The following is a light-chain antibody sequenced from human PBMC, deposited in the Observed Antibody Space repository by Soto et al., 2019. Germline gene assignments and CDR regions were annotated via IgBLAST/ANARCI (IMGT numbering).Light chain of an antibody. CDR3: QQRSNWLLT. Sequence: EVVMTQSPATLSVSPGEGATLSCRASQGIGDTLAWYQXXPGXXXXXXXYXTXTRDTAVPARFSGSRSGTEFTLTINSLEPEDFAVYYCQQRSNWLLTFGQWTKVHI. J-gene: IGKJ1*01. CDR2: XTX. V-gene: IGKV3D-11*01. CDR1: QGIGDT.